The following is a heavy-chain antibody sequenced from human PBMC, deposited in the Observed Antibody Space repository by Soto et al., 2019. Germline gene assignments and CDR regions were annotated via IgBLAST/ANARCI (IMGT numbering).Heavy chain of an antibody. V-gene: IGHV6-1*01. CDR3: ARGYWIVATITYYYYGMDV. J-gene: IGHJ6*02. Sequence: SQTLSLTCAISGDSVSSNSAAWNWIRQPPSRGLEWLGRTYYRSKWYNDYAVSVKSRITINPDTSKNQFSLQLNSVTPEDTAVYYCARGYWIVATITYYYYGMDVWGQGTTVTVSS. D-gene: IGHD5-12*01. CDR2: TYYRSKWYN. CDR1: GDSVSSNSAA.